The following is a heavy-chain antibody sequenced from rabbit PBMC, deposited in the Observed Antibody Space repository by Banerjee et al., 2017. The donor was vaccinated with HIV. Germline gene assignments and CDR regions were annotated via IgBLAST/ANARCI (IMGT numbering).Heavy chain of an antibody. CDR1: GFSFSSDYD. Sequence: QEQLVESGGGLVTLGGSLTLTCTASGFSFSSDYDISWVRQAPGKGLEWIGYIYAGSSGSAGYANCAKGRFTDTKNKSTSLTMKMTTLTDADTATYFSAKDMTGVIDSNFCLWGPGTLVTVS. J-gene: IGHJ4*01. D-gene: IGHD1-1*01. CDR2: IYAGSSGSA. V-gene: IGHV1S45*01. CDR3: AKDMTGVIDSNFCL.